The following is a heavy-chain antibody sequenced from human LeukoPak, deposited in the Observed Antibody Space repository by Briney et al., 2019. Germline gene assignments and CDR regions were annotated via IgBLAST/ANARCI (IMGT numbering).Heavy chain of an antibody. D-gene: IGHD3-10*01. CDR3: ARVGTPQTGLFAFDI. V-gene: IGHV3-64*01. CDR1: GFTFSCYA. CDR2: ISSNGGST. J-gene: IGHJ3*02. Sequence: PGGSLRLSCAASGFTFSCYAMHWVRQAPGKGLEYVSAISSNGGSTYYANSVKGRFTISRDNAKNSLHLQMDSLRAEDTAVYYCARVGTPQTGLFAFDIWGQGTMVTVSS.